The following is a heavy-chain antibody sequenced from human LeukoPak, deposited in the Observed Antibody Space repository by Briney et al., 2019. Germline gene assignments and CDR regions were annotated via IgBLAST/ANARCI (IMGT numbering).Heavy chain of an antibody. D-gene: IGHD6-19*01. CDR2: INPNSGGT. CDR3: ARDASWLVNDY. J-gene: IGHJ4*02. V-gene: IGHV1-2*06. CDR1: GGTFSSYA. Sequence: ASVKVSCKASGGTFSSYAISWVRQAPGQGLEWMGRINPNSGGTNYAQKFQGRVTMTRDTSISTAYMELSRLRSDDTAVYYCARDASWLVNDYWGQGTLVTVSS.